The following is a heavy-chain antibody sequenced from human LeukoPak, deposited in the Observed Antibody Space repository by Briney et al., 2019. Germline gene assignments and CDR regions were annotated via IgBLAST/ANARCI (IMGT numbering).Heavy chain of an antibody. V-gene: IGHV3-21*01. CDR1: GFTFSSYS. D-gene: IGHD2-2*01. CDR3: ARDAAYVGYCTSTSCPNWFDP. CDR2: ISSSSSYI. Sequence: SGGSLRLSCAASGFTFSSYSMNWVRQAPGKGLEWVSSISSSSSYIYYADSVKGRFTISRDNAKNSLYLQMNSLRAEDTAVYYCARDAAYVGYCTSTSCPNWFDPWGQGTLVTVSS. J-gene: IGHJ5*02.